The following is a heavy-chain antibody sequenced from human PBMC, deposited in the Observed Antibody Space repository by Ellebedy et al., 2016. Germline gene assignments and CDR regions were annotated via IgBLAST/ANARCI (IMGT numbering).Heavy chain of an antibody. CDR3: ARGARIAAAGDWYFDL. D-gene: IGHD6-13*01. Sequence: SETLSLXXTVSGGSLSSYYWSWIRQPPGKGLEWIGYIYHSGSTYYNPSLKSRVTISVDTSKNQFSLKLSSVTAADTAVYYCARGARIAAAGDWYFDLWGRGTLVTVSS. CDR1: GGSLSSYY. V-gene: IGHV4-59*12. J-gene: IGHJ2*01. CDR2: IYHSGST.